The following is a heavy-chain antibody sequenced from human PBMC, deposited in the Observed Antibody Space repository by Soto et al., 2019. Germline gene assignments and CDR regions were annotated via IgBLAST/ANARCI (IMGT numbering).Heavy chain of an antibody. D-gene: IGHD2-15*01. V-gene: IGHV3-30*18. Sequence: PXGSLKLSCAVSGLTFSLYGMHWVRQAPGKGLEWGAFISYEGRNKYYADSVKGRFTISRDNSKNTLSLQLESLRPEDTAVYYCAKGRDSTLLRWQYFDNWGQGTQVTVSS. J-gene: IGHJ4*02. CDR2: ISYEGRNK. CDR3: AKGRDSTLLRWQYFDN. CDR1: GLTFSLYG.